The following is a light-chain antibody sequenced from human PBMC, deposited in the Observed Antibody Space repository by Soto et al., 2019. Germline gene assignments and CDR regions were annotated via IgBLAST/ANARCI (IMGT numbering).Light chain of an antibody. CDR1: SSDVGGYNL. CDR2: EGS. CDR3: CSYAGSSALYV. V-gene: IGLV2-23*01. Sequence: QSVLTQRASVSGSPGQSITISCTGTSSDVGGYNLVSWYQQYPGKAPKLLIYEGSRRPPGVSDRFSGSKSGNTASLTISGLQAEDEADYHCCSYAGSSALYVFGSGTKVTVL. J-gene: IGLJ1*01.